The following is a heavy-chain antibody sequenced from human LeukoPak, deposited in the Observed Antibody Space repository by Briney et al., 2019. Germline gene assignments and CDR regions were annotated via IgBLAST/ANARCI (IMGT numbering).Heavy chain of an antibody. CDR2: IYSSGST. CDR3: ARGSTGDY. J-gene: IGHJ4*02. CDR1: GGSISSGTYY. V-gene: IGHV4-61*02. Sequence: SQTLSLTCTVSGGSISSGTYYWSWIRQPAGKGLEWIGRIYSSGSTNYNPSLKSRVTISVDTSKNQFSLKLSSVTAADTAVYYCARGSTGDYWGQGTLVTVSS. D-gene: IGHD1-14*01.